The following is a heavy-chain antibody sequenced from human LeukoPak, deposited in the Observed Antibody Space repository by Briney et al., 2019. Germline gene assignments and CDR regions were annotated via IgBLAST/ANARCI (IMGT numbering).Heavy chain of an antibody. D-gene: IGHD2-2*03. Sequence: GASVKVSCKASGYTFTDYYIHWVRQAPGQGLEWMGWINPNSGGTNYAQKFQGRVTMTTDTSISTAYMELSRLRSDDTAVYYCAMDIVVVPAAKGGYYYYYMDVWGKGTTVTVSS. CDR3: AMDIVVVPAAKGGYYYYYMDV. V-gene: IGHV1-2*02. CDR1: GYTFTDYY. J-gene: IGHJ6*03. CDR2: INPNSGGT.